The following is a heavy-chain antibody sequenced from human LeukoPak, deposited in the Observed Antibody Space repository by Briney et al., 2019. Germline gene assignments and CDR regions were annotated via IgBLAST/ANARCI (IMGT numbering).Heavy chain of an antibody. J-gene: IGHJ4*02. D-gene: IGHD3-22*01. V-gene: IGHV1-8*01. CDR1: GYTFTSYG. CDR3: AITPIVVVITSSGY. Sequence: ASVKVSCKASGYTFTSYGINRVRQATGQGLEWMGWMNPNSGNTGYAQKFQGRVTMTRNTSISTAYMELSSLRSEDTAVYYCAITPIVVVITSSGYWGQGTLVTVSS. CDR2: MNPNSGNT.